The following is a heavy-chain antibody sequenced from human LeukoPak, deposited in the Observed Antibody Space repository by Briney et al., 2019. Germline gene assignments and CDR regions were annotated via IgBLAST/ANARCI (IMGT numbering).Heavy chain of an antibody. D-gene: IGHD3-22*01. Sequence: ASVKVSCKASGYTFTSYNMHWVRQAPGQGLEWMGIINPSGGSTSYAQKFQGRVTMTRDMSTSTVYMELSSLRSEDTAVYYCARDSLRQGTYYYDSSGFYYNYWGQGTLVTVSS. J-gene: IGHJ4*02. CDR1: GYTFTSYN. CDR3: ARDSLRQGTYYYDSSGFYYNY. V-gene: IGHV1-46*01. CDR2: INPSGGST.